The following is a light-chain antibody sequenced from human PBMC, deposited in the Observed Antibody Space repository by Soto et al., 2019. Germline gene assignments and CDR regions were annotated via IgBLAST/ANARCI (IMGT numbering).Light chain of an antibody. CDR3: AAWDDSLNGVV. Sequence: QSVLTQPTSASGTPGQRVTISCSGSSSNIGSNTVNWYQQLPGTAPKLLIYSNNQRPSGVPDRFSGSKSGTSASLAISGIQCEDEADYYCAAWDDSLNGVVFGGGTKVTVL. V-gene: IGLV1-44*01. CDR2: SNN. J-gene: IGLJ2*01. CDR1: SSNIGSNT.